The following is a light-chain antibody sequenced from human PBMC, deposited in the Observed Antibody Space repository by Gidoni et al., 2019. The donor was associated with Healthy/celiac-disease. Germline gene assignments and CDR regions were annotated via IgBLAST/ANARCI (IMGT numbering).Light chain of an antibody. Sequence: EIVLTQSPGTLSLSPGESATLSCRASQSVSSSYLAWYQQKPGQAPRLLIYGASSRATGIPDRCSASGSGTDFTLTISRLEPEDFAVYYCQQYGSSPGITFGPGTKVDIK. J-gene: IGKJ3*01. CDR3: QQYGSSPGIT. V-gene: IGKV3-20*01. CDR2: GAS. CDR1: QSVSSSY.